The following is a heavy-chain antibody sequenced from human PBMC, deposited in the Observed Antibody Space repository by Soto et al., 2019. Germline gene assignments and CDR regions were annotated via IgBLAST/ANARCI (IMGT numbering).Heavy chain of an antibody. CDR1: GFTFSSYG. J-gene: IGHJ3*02. Sequence: GGSLRLSCAASGFTFSSYGMHWVRQAPGKGLEWVAVIWYDGSNKYYADSVKGRFTISRDNSKNTLYLQMNSLRAEDTAVYYCARDLLSSEESVVVVAAGAFDIWGQGTMVTVSS. CDR3: ARDLLSSEESVVVVAAGAFDI. V-gene: IGHV3-33*01. D-gene: IGHD2-15*01. CDR2: IWYDGSNK.